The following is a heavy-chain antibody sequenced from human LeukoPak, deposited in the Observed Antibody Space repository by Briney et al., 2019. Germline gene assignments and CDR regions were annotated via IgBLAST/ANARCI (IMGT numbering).Heavy chain of an antibody. J-gene: IGHJ5*02. CDR1: GGSISTYY. CDR3: ARHVKEFGDQSGMA. CDR2: IYYSANT. V-gene: IGHV4-59*08. Sequence: PSETLSLSCTVSGGSISTYYWSWIRQPPGKGLEYIGYIYYSANTNYNPSLKSRVTISVDTSKNQFSLKLSSVTAADTAVYYCARHVKEFGDQSGMAWGQGTLVTVSS. D-gene: IGHD4-17*01.